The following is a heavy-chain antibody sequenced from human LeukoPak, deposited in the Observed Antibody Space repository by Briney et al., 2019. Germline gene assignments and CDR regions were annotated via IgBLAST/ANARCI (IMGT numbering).Heavy chain of an antibody. D-gene: IGHD3-22*01. CDR1: GFTFDDYG. CDR3: ASRRGDSSGYLYYYYYGMDV. CDR2: IYSGGST. J-gene: IGHJ6*02. Sequence: GGSLRLSCAASGFTFDDYGMSWVRQAPGKGLEWVSVIYSGGSTYYADSVKGRFTISRDNSKNTLYLQMNSLRAEDTAVYYCASRRGDSSGYLYYYYYGMDVWGQGTTVTVSS. V-gene: IGHV3-53*01.